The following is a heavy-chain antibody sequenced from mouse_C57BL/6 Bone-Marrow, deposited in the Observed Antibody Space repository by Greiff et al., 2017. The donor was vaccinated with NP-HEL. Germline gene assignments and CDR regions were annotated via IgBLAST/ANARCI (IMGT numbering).Heavy chain of an antibody. Sequence: VQLQQSGAELVRPGASVTLSCKASGYTFTDYEMHWVKQTPVHGLEWIGAIDPETGGTDYNQKFKGKAILTADKSSSTAYMELRSLTSEDSAVYYCTSPTYYDGSSYPFAYWGQGTLVTVSA. J-gene: IGHJ3*01. CDR3: TSPTYYDGSSYPFAY. CDR2: IDPETGGT. D-gene: IGHD1-1*01. V-gene: IGHV1-15*01. CDR1: GYTFTDYE.